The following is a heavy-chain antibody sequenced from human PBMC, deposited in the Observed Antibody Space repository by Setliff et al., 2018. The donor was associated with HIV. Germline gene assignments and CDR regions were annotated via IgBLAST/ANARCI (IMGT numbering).Heavy chain of an antibody. CDR1: GYTFTDWF. Sequence: ASVKVSCKSSGYTFTDWFMHWVRQAPGKGLEWMGWMNTKTATPTYAQGFAGRFVFSLDTSVNTAYLDISGLQTEDTAVYFCARGPWVEVWLHIFDSWGPGTLVTVSS. CDR2: MNTKTATP. J-gene: IGHJ5*01. V-gene: IGHV7-4-1*02. D-gene: IGHD3-16*01. CDR3: ARGPWVEVWLHIFDS.